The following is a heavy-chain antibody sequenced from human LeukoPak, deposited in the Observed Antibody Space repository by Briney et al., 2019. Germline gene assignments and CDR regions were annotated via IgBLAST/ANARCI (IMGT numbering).Heavy chain of an antibody. J-gene: IGHJ4*02. D-gene: IGHD3-16*01. CDR3: GRAGFGELYPYVDS. V-gene: IGHV3-30*04. CDR1: RFAFSRSA. Sequence: GKSLRLSCAASRFAFSRSAMHWVRQAPGKGLEGVALISYDGGNEYYGDSVKGRFTVSRDNSKNTLYLQMSSLRADDTAVYYCGRAGFGELYPYVDSWGQGTLVTVSS. CDR2: ISYDGGNE.